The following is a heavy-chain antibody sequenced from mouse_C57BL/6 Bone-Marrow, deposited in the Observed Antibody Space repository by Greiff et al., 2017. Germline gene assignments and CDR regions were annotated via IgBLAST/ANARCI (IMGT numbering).Heavy chain of an antibody. J-gene: IGHJ3*01. CDR1: GYTFTSYW. Sequence: VQLQQPGAELVKPGASVKMSCKASGYTFTSYWITWVKQRPGQGLEWIGDIYPGSGSTNYNEKFKSKATLTVDTASSTAYMQLSSLTSEDSAVCYCARAYGNGSWFAYWGQGTLVTVSA. CDR3: ARAYGNGSWFAY. D-gene: IGHD2-1*01. V-gene: IGHV1-55*01. CDR2: IYPGSGST.